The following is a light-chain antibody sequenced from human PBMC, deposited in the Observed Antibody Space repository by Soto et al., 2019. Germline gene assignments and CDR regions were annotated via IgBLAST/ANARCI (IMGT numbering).Light chain of an antibody. Sequence: QSVLTQPPSVSGAPGQRVTISCTGSNSNIGAGYDVQWYQQLPGTAPKLLIYANSNRPSGVPDRLSGSKSGTSASLAITGLQAEDEADYYCKSYDSSLSGYVFGTGTKVTVL. J-gene: IGLJ1*01. CDR1: NSNIGAGYD. V-gene: IGLV1-40*01. CDR3: KSYDSSLSGYV. CDR2: ANS.